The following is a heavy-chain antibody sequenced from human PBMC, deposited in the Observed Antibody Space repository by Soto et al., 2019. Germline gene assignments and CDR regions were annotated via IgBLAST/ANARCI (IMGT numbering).Heavy chain of an antibody. CDR1: GGSVSSGSSY. V-gene: IGHV4-61*01. J-gene: IGHJ6*02. CDR3: ARYLGSYYGSGSYGPRYYYYGMDF. Sequence: SETLSLTCTVSGGSVSSGSSYWSWIRQPPGKGLEWIGYIYYSGSTNYNPSLKSRVTISVETSKNQFSLKLSSVTAADTAVYYCARYLGSYYGSGSYGPRYYYYGMDFWGQGTTVTVSS. D-gene: IGHD3-10*01. CDR2: IYYSGST.